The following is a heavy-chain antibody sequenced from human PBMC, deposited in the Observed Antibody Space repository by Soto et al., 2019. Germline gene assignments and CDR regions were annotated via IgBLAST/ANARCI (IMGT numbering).Heavy chain of an antibody. V-gene: IGHV4-38-2*01. D-gene: IGHD3-9*01. CDR1: GYSMSSGYY. J-gene: IGHJ3*02. CDR2: IYHSGST. Sequence: SETLSLTCAVCGYSMSSGYYWGWIRQPPGKGLEWIGSIYHSGSTYYNPSLKSRVTISVDTSKNQFSLKLSSVTAADTAVYYCASTLRYFDWLLSPYAFDIWGQGTMVTVSS. CDR3: ASTLRYFDWLLSPYAFDI.